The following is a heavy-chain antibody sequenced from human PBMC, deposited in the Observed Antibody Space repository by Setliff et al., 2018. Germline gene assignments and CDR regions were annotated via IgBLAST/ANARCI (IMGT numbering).Heavy chain of an antibody. CDR1: GESFSNNY. CDR3: ARANKKLDYYYYYYMDV. V-gene: IGHV4-34*01. Sequence: SETLSLTCSVYGESFSNNYWSWIRQPPGEGLEWIGESDHSGSTSYNPSLKSRLTMSVDMSKNQFSLKLSSVTAADTAVYYCARANKKLDYYYYYYMDVWGTGTSVTVSS. J-gene: IGHJ6*03. CDR2: SDHSGST. D-gene: IGHD1-1*01.